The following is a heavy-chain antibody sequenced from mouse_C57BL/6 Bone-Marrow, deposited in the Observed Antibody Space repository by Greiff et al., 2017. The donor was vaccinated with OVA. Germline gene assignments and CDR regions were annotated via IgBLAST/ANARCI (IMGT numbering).Heavy chain of an antibody. J-gene: IGHJ1*03. CDR2: ISSVSSTL. V-gene: IGHV5-17*01. CDR3: ARINYWYCDV. CDR1: GFTFSDYG. Sequence: DVMLVESGGGLVKPGGSLKLSCAASGFTFSDYGLHWVRQAPEKGLELVAYISSVSSTLYYADTVKGRFTISRDNAKNTLFLQMTSLRSEDTAMYYCARINYWYCDVWGTGTTVTVSS.